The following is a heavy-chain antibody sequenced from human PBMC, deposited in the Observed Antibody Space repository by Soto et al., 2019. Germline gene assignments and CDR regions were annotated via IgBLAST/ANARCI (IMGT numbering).Heavy chain of an antibody. V-gene: IGHV3-48*02. J-gene: IGHJ4*02. CDR2: ISSSSSTI. Sequence: EAQLVESGGGLVQPGGSLRLSCAASEFTFSSYSMNWVRQAPGKGLEWISYISSSSSTIYYADSVRGRFTISRDNAKNSLYLQMNCLRDEDTGVYYCARDSHPGWHFDYWGQGTLVTVSS. D-gene: IGHD6-19*01. CDR1: EFTFSSYS. CDR3: ARDSHPGWHFDY.